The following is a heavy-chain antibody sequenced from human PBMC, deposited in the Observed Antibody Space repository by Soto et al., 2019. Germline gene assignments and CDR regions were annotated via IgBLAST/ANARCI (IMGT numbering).Heavy chain of an antibody. J-gene: IGHJ4*02. D-gene: IGHD4-17*01. CDR3: ASFSGATYGDYGGRINY. Sequence: PSETLSLTCTVSGGSISGSSYYWGWIRQPPGKGLECIGSVHYSGSTDYNPSLKSRVTISVDTSKNQFSLKLTSVTAADTAVYFCASFSGATYGDYGGRINYWGQGTLVTVSS. V-gene: IGHV4-39*01. CDR2: VHYSGST. CDR1: GGSISGSSYY.